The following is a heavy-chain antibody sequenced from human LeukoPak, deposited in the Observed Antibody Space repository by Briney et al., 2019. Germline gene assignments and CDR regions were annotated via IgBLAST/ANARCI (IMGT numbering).Heavy chain of an antibody. D-gene: IGHD5-18*01. V-gene: IGHV3-66*01. Sequence: GGSLRLSCPVSGLTIRSNYMSWVRQAPGKGLEWVSVIYSGGSTYYADSVKGRFTISRDNSKNTLYLQMNSLRAEDTAVYYCAAIDADSYGRSHYYSGMEVWGQGTTVTVSS. CDR3: AAIDADSYGRSHYYSGMEV. CDR1: GLTIRSNY. CDR2: IYSGGST. J-gene: IGHJ6*02.